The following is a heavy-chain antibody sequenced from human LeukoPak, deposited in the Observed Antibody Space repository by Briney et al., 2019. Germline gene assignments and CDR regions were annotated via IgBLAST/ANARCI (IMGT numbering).Heavy chain of an antibody. CDR2: IRSKANSYAT. CDR1: GFTFSSYW. J-gene: IGHJ4*02. Sequence: GGSLRLSCAASGFTFSSYWMSWVRQASGKGLEWVGRIRSKANSYATAYAASVKGRFTISRDDSKNTAYLQMNSLKTEDTAVYYCTRRSGGSGSFDYWGQGTLVTVSS. D-gene: IGHD3-10*01. CDR3: TRRSGGSGSFDY. V-gene: IGHV3-73*01.